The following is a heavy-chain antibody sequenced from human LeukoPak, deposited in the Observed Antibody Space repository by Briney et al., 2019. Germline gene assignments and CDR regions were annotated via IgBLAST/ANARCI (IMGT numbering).Heavy chain of an antibody. CDR1: GFTFTNYW. Sequence: GGSLRLSCAASGFTFTNYWMTRVRQAPGKGLEWVANINKDGSEKQYVDSVKGRFTISRDNPKNSVYLQMSSLRVEDSAVYYCARDPVQDFDFWGQGIMVTVSS. CDR2: INKDGSEK. V-gene: IGHV3-7*01. J-gene: IGHJ4*02. CDR3: ARDPVQDFDF.